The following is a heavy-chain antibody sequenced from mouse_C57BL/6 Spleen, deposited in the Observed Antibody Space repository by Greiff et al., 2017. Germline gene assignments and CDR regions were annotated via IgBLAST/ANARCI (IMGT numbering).Heavy chain of an antibody. J-gene: IGHJ4*01. CDR1: GYTFTVYN. V-gene: IGHV1-22*01. CDR3: ARGDYYGSRAAMDY. D-gene: IGHD1-1*01. CDR2: INPNNGGT. Sequence: EVQLQQSGPELVKPGASVKMSCKASGYTFTVYNMHWVKQSHGKSLEWIGYINPNNGGTSYNQKFKGKATLTVNKSSSTAYMELRSLTSEDSAVYYCARGDYYGSRAAMDYWGQGTSVTVSS.